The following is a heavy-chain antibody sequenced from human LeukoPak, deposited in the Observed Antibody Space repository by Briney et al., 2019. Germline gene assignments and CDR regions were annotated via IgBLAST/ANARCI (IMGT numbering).Heavy chain of an antibody. D-gene: IGHD6-19*01. CDR3: ARYHSSGWHRGTDDAFDI. V-gene: IGHV4-59*01. CDR1: GGSISSYY. Sequence: SETLSLTCTVSGGSISSYYWSWIRQPPGKGLEWIGYIYYSGSTNYNPSLKSRVTISVDTSENQFSLKLSSVTAADTAVYYCARYHSSGWHRGTDDAFDIWGQGTMVTVSS. CDR2: IYYSGST. J-gene: IGHJ3*02.